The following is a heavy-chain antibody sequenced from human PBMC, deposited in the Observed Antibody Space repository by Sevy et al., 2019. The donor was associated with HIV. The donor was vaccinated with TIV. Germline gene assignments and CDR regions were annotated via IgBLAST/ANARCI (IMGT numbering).Heavy chain of an antibody. CDR1: GFTFDEYG. D-gene: IGHD6-13*01. J-gene: IGHJ4*02. CDR2: INWNSGNI. CDR3: AKDSSIEGAIAAVGTGIFDF. Sequence: GGSLRLSCAASGFTFDEYGMHWVRQAPGKGLEWVSGINWNSGNIGYADSVKGRFTISRDNAKNSLLLQMNSLRAEDTALYYCAKDSSIEGAIAAVGTGIFDFWGQGTLVTVSS. V-gene: IGHV3-9*01.